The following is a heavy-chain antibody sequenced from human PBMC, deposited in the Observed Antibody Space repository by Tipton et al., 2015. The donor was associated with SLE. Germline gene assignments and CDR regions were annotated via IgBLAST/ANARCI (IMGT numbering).Heavy chain of an antibody. V-gene: IGHV4-34*12. CDR3: ARVANYYGSGSYNNWFDP. J-gene: IGHJ5*02. CDR1: GGSFSGYY. CDR2: FIHRGTP. Sequence: TLSLTCAVYGGSFSGYYWSWIRQPPGKGLEGIGEFIHRGTPNYTPSLKGRVPISVNTSKNQFSLKLSSVTAADTAVYYCARVANYYGSGSYNNWFDPWGQGTLVTVSS. D-gene: IGHD3-10*01.